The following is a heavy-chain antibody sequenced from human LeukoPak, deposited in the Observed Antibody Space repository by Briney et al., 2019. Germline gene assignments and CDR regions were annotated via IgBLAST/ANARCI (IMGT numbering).Heavy chain of an antibody. V-gene: IGHV4-39*07. D-gene: IGHD3-3*01. CDR3: ARQEGTIFGPWGAFDI. Sequence: SETLSLTCTVSGGSISSSSYYWGWIRQPPGKGLEWIGSIYYSGSTYYNPSLKSRFTISVDTSKNQFSLKLSSVTAADTAVYYCARQEGTIFGPWGAFDIWGQGTMVTVSS. CDR1: GGSISSSSYY. J-gene: IGHJ3*02. CDR2: IYYSGST.